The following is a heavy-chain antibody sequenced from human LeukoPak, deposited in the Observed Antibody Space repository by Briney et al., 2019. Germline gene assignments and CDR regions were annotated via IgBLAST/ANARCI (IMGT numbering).Heavy chain of an antibody. CDR3: ARDATEYGDSHFDW. V-gene: IGHV3-33*01. CDR2: LWNDGSHQ. CDR1: GFTFSSYG. J-gene: IGHJ4*02. Sequence: GGSLRLSCSASGFTFSSYGMHWVRQAPGKGLEWVAVLWNDGSHQYYADSEKGRFTISRDNSRNTVYLQMNRLRVEDTAVYYCARDATEYGDSHFDWWGQGTLVTVSS. D-gene: IGHD4-17*01.